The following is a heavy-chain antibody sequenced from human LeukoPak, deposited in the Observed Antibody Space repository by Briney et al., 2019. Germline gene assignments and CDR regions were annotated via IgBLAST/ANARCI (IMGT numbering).Heavy chain of an antibody. V-gene: IGHV1-18*01. CDR3: ARDFGDSSSSSLWFDP. J-gene: IGHJ5*02. CDR2: ISAYNGNT. Sequence: ASVTVSCKVSGYTFVNIGLSWVRQAPGQGLEWMGWISAYNGNTNYAQKLQGRVTMTTDTSTSTAYMELRSLRSDDTAVYYCARDFGDSSSSSLWFDPWGQGTLVTVSS. CDR1: GYTFVNIG. D-gene: IGHD6-6*01.